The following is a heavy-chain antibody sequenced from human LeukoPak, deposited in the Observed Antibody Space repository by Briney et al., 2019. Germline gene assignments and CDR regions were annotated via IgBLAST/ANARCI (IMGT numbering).Heavy chain of an antibody. J-gene: IGHJ4*02. CDR1: GFTFSDYY. D-gene: IGHD3-9*01. CDR3: AKDSNYDILTGVDY. CDR2: ISYDGSNK. Sequence: GGSLRLSCAASGFTFSDYYMSWIRQAPGKGLEWVAVISYDGSNKYYADSVKGRFTISRDNSKNTLYLQMNSLRAEDTAVYYCAKDSNYDILTGVDYWGQGTLVTVSS. V-gene: IGHV3-30*18.